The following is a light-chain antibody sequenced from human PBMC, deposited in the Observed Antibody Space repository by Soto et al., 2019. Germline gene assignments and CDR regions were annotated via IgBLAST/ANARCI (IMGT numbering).Light chain of an antibody. CDR2: GAS. Sequence: EIVMTQSPATLSLSPGERATLSCRASQSVNSNLAWYQQKPGQSPRLLIHGASTRSTGIPARFSGSGSGTEFTLTICSLQSEDFAVYYCQQYQNWPPWTFGQGTKVEI. CDR3: QQYQNWPPWT. CDR1: QSVNSN. V-gene: IGKV3-15*01. J-gene: IGKJ1*01.